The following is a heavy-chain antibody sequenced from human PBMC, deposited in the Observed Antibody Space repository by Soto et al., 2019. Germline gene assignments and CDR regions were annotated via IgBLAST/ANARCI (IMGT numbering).Heavy chain of an antibody. V-gene: IGHV1-8*01. CDR3: ARGKRYTNDF. J-gene: IGHJ4*02. D-gene: IGHD1-20*01. CDR2: MNPNSGKT. CDR1: GYNFSSYD. Sequence: QVQLVQSGAEVKKPGASVKVSCKASGYNFSSYDSNWVRQATGQGLEWMGWMNPNSGKTGYAQKFQGRVTMTRNTSRSSAYMELSSLRSEDTAVYYCARGKRYTNDFWGQGTLVTVSS.